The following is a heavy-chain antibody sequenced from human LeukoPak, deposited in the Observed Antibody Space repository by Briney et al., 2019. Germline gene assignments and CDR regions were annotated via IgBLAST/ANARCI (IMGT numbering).Heavy chain of an antibody. Sequence: GGSLRLSCAASGFTFSSHAMHWVRQAPGKGLEWVSYISSSTTTIYYADSVKGRFTISRDNAKNSLYLQMNSLRAEDTAVFYCARTPYDFWSASYSYYFDYWGQGTLVTVSS. V-gene: IGHV3-48*01. CDR2: ISSSTTTI. J-gene: IGHJ4*02. CDR3: ARTPYDFWSASYSYYFDY. CDR1: GFTFSSHA. D-gene: IGHD3-3*01.